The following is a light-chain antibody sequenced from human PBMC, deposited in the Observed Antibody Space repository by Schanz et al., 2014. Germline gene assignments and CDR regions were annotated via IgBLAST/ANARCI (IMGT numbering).Light chain of an antibody. Sequence: DIQMTQSPSSLSASVGDRVTITCQASQDIYKYLNWYQQKPGKDPKLMSYKVSNLQNGVPSRFSGRESGTEFTLTIHRLQPDDFAAYYCQHETFGQGTKLEIK. CDR3: QHET. J-gene: IGKJ2*01. CDR2: KVS. V-gene: IGKV1-33*01. CDR1: QDIYKY.